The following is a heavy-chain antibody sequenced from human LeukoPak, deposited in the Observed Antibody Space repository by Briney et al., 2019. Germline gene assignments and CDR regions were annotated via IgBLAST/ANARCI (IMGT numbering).Heavy chain of an antibody. CDR1: GFTFDDYG. CDR3: AITSGGSYYYYMDV. J-gene: IGHJ6*03. D-gene: IGHD3-10*01. Sequence: AGGSLRLSCAASGFTFDDYGMSWVRQAPGKGLEWVSGINWNGGSTGYADSVKGRFTISRDNAKNSLYLQMNSLRAEDTALYYCAITSGGSYYYYMDVWGKGTTVTVSS. V-gene: IGHV3-20*04. CDR2: INWNGGST.